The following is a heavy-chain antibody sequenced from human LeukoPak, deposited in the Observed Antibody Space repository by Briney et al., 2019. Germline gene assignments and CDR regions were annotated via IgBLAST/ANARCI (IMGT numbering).Heavy chain of an antibody. CDR3: ATDTGGGYSSSSNYYSDY. CDR2: ISSSSSTR. Sequence: PGGSLRLSCAASGFAFGSYSMNWVRQAPGKGLEWVSYISSSSSTRYYADSVKGRFTISRDNAKNSLSLQMNSLRAEDTAVYYCATDTGGGYSSSSNYYSDYWGQGTLVTVSS. CDR1: GFAFGSYS. V-gene: IGHV3-48*01. J-gene: IGHJ4*02. D-gene: IGHD6-6*01.